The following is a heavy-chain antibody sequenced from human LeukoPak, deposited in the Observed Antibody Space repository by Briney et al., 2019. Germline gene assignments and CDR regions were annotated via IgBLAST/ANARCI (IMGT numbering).Heavy chain of an antibody. Sequence: SETLSLTCTVSGVSISNYYWSCIRQPPGKGLEWIGYYYYSGNTNYNPSLKSRVTISADTSKNQFSLRLFSVTASDTAVYYCATTFSGYVSSWPEYFQHWGQGTLVTVSS. CDR3: ATTFSGYVSSWPEYFQH. CDR1: GVSISNYY. V-gene: IGHV4-59*08. D-gene: IGHD6-13*01. CDR2: YYYSGNT. J-gene: IGHJ1*01.